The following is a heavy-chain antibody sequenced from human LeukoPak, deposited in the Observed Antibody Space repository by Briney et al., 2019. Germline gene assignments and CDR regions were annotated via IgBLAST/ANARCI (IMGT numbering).Heavy chain of an antibody. J-gene: IGHJ6*04. Sequence: RGCPRLSPAPSRFTFTASTMHSGSHGPRKGLWWVAIISFEGGDKNSTDSVRGGFTISRDNSTNTLYLQRNSLRGEDTAVYYSAKSGMRDYYDGTDVWGKGTTATASS. CDR2: ISFEGGDK. CDR3: AKSGMRDYYDGTDV. CDR1: RFTFTAST. V-gene: IGHV3-30*18.